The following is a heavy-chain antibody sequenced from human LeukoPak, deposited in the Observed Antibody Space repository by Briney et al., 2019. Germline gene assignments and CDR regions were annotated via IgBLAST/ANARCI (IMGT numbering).Heavy chain of an antibody. D-gene: IGHD6-19*01. CDR2: ISSSSSYI. CDR1: GFTFSSYS. Sequence: PGGSLRLSCAASGFTFSSYSMNWVRQAPGKGLEWVSSISSSSSYIYYADSVKGRFTISRDNAKNSLYLQINSLRADDTAVYYCARTVASKYYIDYWGQGTPVTVSS. CDR3: ARTVASKYYIDY. V-gene: IGHV3-21*01. J-gene: IGHJ4*02.